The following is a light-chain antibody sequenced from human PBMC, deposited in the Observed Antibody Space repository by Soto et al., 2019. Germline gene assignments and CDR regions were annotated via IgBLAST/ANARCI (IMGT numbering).Light chain of an antibody. CDR2: DAS. Sequence: EIVVTQSPATLSVSPGERVTLSCWASQSVGSNLAWYRQKPGQAPRVLIYDASTRATGIPARFSAGGSGTEFTITIATLQSEDFAIYYCQQYYGWPKTFGQGTRVEIK. CDR3: QQYYGWPKT. J-gene: IGKJ1*01. V-gene: IGKV3-15*01. CDR1: QSVGSN.